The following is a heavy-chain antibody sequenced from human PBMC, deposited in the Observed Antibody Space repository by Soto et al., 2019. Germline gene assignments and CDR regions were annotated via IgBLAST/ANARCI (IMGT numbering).Heavy chain of an antibody. CDR2: ISAYNGNT. CDR1: GYTFTSYG. V-gene: IGHV1-18*01. J-gene: IGHJ6*02. CDR3: ARMAFSYYDSSGYYYYGMDV. Sequence: QVQLVQSGAEVKKPGASVKVSCKASGYTFTSYGISWVRQAPGQGLEWMGWISAYNGNTNYAQKLQGRVTMTTDTPTSPAYMELRSLRSDDTAVYYCARMAFSYYDSSGYYYYGMDVWGQGTTVTVSS. D-gene: IGHD3-22*01.